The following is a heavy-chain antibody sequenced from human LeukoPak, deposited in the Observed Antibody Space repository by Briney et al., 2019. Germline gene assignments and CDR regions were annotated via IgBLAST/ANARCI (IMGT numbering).Heavy chain of an antibody. Sequence: GGSLRLSCAASGSTFSSYGMHWVRQAPGKGLEWVAVIWYDGSNKYYADSVKGRFTISRDNSKNTLYLQMNSLRAEDTAVYYCAKESLPKTLYSSGWYFDYWGQGTLVTVSS. V-gene: IGHV3-33*06. CDR1: GSTFSSYG. CDR3: AKESLPKTLYSSGWYFDY. J-gene: IGHJ4*02. CDR2: IWYDGSNK. D-gene: IGHD6-19*01.